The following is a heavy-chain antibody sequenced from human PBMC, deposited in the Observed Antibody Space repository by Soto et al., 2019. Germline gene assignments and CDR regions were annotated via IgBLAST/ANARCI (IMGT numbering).Heavy chain of an antibody. V-gene: IGHV2-5*02. CDR3: AHALTTVVTPVLGTYAFDI. CDR2: IYWDDDK. CDR1: GFSLSTSGVG. J-gene: IGHJ3*02. Sequence: QITLKESGPPLVKPTQTLTLTCTFSGFSLSTSGVGVGWIRQPPGKALEWLALIYWDDDKRYSPSLKSRLTTTKDTSKNQLILTMTNMDPVDTATYYCAHALTTVVTPVLGTYAFDIWGQGTMVTVSS. D-gene: IGHD4-17*01.